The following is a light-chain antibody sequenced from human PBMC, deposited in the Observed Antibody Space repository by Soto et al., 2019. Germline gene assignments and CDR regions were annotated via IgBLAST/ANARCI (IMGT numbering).Light chain of an antibody. V-gene: IGKV1-9*01. CDR2: EAS. CDR1: HDISTY. Sequence: IQLTQAPSLLCAPVGDRLTITCRASHDISTYLAWYQQKPGKAPKLMIYEASTLQSGAPSRFSGSGSGTEFTLTISGLLPEDFATYHCQQLNTLPFTFGQGTRLEIK. CDR3: QQLNTLPFT. J-gene: IGKJ5*01.